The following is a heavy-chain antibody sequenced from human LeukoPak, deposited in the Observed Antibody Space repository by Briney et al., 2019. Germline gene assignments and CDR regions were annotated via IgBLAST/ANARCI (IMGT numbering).Heavy chain of an antibody. CDR2: ISFDGSNK. Sequence: PGGSLRLSCAASGFTFNTYGMSWVRQAPGKGLEWVAVISFDGSNKYYADSVKGRFTISRDNSKNTLYLQMNSLRAEDTAVYYCARANYGFLGEIYFQHWGQGTLVTVSS. V-gene: IGHV3-30*03. CDR1: GFTFNTYG. D-gene: IGHD3-10*01. CDR3: ARANYGFLGEIYFQH. J-gene: IGHJ1*01.